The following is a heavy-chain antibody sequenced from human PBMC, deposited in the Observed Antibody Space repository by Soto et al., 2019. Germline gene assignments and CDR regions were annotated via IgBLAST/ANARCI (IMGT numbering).Heavy chain of an antibody. J-gene: IGHJ4*02. CDR3: AKDSFKSNAQYDSIGTFFDY. D-gene: IGHD3-22*01. CDR2: ISGRGSDT. Sequence: PGGSLSLSCGASGFTFSIYALTWVRQVPGKGLEWVSAISGRGSDTYYADSVKGRFTISRDNSKNTLYLQLNSLRAEDTAVYYCAKDSFKSNAQYDSIGTFFDYWGQGTLVTVSS. CDR1: GFTFSIYA. V-gene: IGHV3-23*01.